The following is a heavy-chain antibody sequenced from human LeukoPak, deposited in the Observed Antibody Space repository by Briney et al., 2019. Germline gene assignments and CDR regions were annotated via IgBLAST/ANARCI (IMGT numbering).Heavy chain of an antibody. CDR2: MNPNRGDT. CDR3: ARGLWGDFWSGDYYYYYMDV. CDR1: GYTFTRYD. V-gene: IGHV1-8*03. J-gene: IGHJ6*03. Sequence: ASVKVSCKASGYTFTRYDINWVRQATGQGLEWMGWMNPNRGDTGYAQKFQSRVTITRNTSISTAYMELSSLRSEDTAVYYCARGLWGDFWSGDYYYYYMDVWGKGTTVAISS. D-gene: IGHD3-3*01.